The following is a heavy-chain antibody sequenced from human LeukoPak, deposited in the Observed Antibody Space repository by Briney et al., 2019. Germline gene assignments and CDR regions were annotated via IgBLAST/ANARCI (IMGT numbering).Heavy chain of an antibody. D-gene: IGHD3-10*01. CDR3: AKVFPPGELFHYYYMDV. CDR1: GFTFSSYG. Sequence: PGGSLRLSCAASGFTFSSYGMSWVRQAPGKGLGWVSAISGSGGSTYYADSVKGRFTISRDNSKNTLYLQMNSLRAEDTAVYYCAKVFPPGELFHYYYMDVWGKGTTVTISS. J-gene: IGHJ6*03. V-gene: IGHV3-23*01. CDR2: ISGSGGST.